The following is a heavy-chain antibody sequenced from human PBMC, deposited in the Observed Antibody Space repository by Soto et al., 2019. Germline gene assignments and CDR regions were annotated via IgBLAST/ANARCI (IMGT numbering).Heavy chain of an antibody. Sequence: PGGSLRLSCAASGFTFSRYGMHWVRQAPGKGLEWVALISFDGSNKYYADSVKGRFTISRDNSKNTLYLQMNSLRTEDTALYYCAKGHDFGDLFDHWGQGTLVTVSS. CDR1: GFTFSRYG. CDR2: ISFDGSNK. CDR3: AKGHDFGDLFDH. J-gene: IGHJ4*02. V-gene: IGHV3-30*18. D-gene: IGHD4-17*01.